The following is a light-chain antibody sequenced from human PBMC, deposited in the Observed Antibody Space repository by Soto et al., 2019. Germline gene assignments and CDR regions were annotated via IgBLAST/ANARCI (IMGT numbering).Light chain of an antibody. J-gene: IGLJ1*01. V-gene: IGLV2-11*01. CDR3: CSYAGSYV. Sequence: QSALTQPRSVSGSPGQSVTISCTGTSSDVGGYNYVSWYQHHPGKAPKLMIYEVSKRPSGVPDRFSGSKSGNTASLTISGLQAEDEDDYYCCSYAGSYVFGTGTKVTVL. CDR2: EVS. CDR1: SSDVGGYNY.